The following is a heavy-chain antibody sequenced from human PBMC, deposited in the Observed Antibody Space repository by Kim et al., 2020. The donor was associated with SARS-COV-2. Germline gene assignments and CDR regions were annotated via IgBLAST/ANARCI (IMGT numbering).Heavy chain of an antibody. CDR2: ISYDGSNK. D-gene: IGHD3-10*01. CDR3: AKDFGDYYGSGSLTYYFDY. J-gene: IGHJ4*02. V-gene: IGHV3-30*18. CDR1: GFTFSSYG. Sequence: GGSLRLSCAASGFTFSSYGMHWVRQAPGKGLEWVAVISYDGSNKYYADSVKGRFTISRDNSKNTLYLQMNSLRAEDTAVYYCAKDFGDYYGSGSLTYYFDYWGQGTLVTVSS.